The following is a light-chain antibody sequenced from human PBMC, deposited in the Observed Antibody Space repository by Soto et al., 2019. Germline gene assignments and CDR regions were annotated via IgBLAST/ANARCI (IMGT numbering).Light chain of an antibody. CDR1: QSVSSY. CDR3: QQRINWPVT. Sequence: EIVLTQSPATLSLSPGEGATLSCRASQSVSSYLAWYQQKPGQAPRLLIYDASHRATDITARFSGSGYGTDFTLTISSLEPEDFAVYYCQQRINWPVTFGQGTRVEIK. V-gene: IGKV3-11*01. J-gene: IGKJ1*01. CDR2: DAS.